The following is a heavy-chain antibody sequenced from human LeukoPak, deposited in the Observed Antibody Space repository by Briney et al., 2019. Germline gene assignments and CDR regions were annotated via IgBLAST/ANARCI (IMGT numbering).Heavy chain of an antibody. CDR1: GFTFSSYW. CDR3: ARAVRYGSGSYLGGLRGYYFDY. CDR2: IKQDGSEK. Sequence: GGSLRLSCAASGFTFSSYWMSWVRQAPGKGLEWVANIKQDGSEKYYVDSVKGRFTISRDNAKNSLYLQMNSLRAEDTAVYYCARAVRYGSGSYLGGLRGYYFDYWGQGTLVTVSS. J-gene: IGHJ4*02. D-gene: IGHD3-10*01. V-gene: IGHV3-7*03.